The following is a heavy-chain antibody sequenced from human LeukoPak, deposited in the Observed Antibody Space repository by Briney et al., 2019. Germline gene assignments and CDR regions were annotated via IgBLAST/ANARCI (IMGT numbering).Heavy chain of an antibody. CDR2: ISWNSGSI. CDR3: AKAGCSSTSCYFDY. Sequence: PGGSLRLSCAASGFTFDDYAMHWVRQAPGKGLEWVSGISWNSGSIGHADSVKGRFTISRDNAKNSLYLQMNSLRAEDTALYYCAKAGCSSTSCYFDYWGQGTLVTVSS. CDR1: GFTFDDYA. J-gene: IGHJ4*02. V-gene: IGHV3-9*01. D-gene: IGHD2-2*01.